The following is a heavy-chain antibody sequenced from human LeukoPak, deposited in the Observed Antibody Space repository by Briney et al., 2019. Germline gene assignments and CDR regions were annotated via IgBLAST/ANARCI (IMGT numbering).Heavy chain of an antibody. CDR2: IYPGNSDT. D-gene: IGHD1-1*01. CDR1: GYSFANYW. CDR3: ARHVRDPARRLDS. V-gene: IGHV5-51*01. J-gene: IGHJ4*02. Sequence: RGESLKISCKGSGYSFANYWIGWVRQLPEKGLEWMGIIYPGNSDTRYSPSFQGQVTISADKSISTAYLHWSSLKASDTATYYCARHVRDPARRLDSWGQGTLVTVSS.